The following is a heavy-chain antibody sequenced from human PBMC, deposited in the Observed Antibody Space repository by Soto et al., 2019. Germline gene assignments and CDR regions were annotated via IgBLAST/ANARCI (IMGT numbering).Heavy chain of an antibody. J-gene: IGHJ4*02. CDR3: AKDSRRGNDLDY. CDR2: ISGSGGST. D-gene: IGHD1-1*01. Sequence: GGSLRLSCAASGFTFSSYAMSWVRQAPGKGLEWVSAISGSGGSTYYADSVKGRFTISRENSKNTLYLQMNSLRAEDTAVYYCAKDSRRGNDLDYWGQGTLVTVSS. CDR1: GFTFSSYA. V-gene: IGHV3-23*01.